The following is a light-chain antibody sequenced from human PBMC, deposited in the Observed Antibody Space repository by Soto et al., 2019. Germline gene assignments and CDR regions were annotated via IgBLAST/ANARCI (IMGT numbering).Light chain of an antibody. V-gene: IGLV1-44*01. J-gene: IGLJ1*01. CDR1: SSNIGSNT. CDR3: AAWDDSLNGYV. Sequence: QAVVTQPPSASGTPGQRVTISCSGSSSNIGSNTVNWYQQLPGTAPKLLIYSYNQRPSGVPDRFSGSKSVTSASLAISGLQSEDEADYYCAAWDDSLNGYVFGTGTKLTVL. CDR2: SYN.